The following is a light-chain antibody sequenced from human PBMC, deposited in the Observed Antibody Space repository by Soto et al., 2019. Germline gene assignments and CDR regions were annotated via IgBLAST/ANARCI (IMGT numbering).Light chain of an antibody. Sequence: EIVLTQSPGTLSLSPGERATLSCRASHSVSSSRLAWYQQRPGQAPRVLIYDAATRAAGIPDRFSSSGSETYFTLTISGLEPEDFAVYYCQQYDSSLFTFGPGTKVDIK. CDR2: DAA. CDR3: QQYDSSLFT. CDR1: HSVSSSR. V-gene: IGKV3-20*01. J-gene: IGKJ3*01.